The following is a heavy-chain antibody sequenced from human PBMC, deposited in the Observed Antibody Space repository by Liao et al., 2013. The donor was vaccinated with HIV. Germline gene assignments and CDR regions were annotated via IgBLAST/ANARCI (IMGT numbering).Heavy chain of an antibody. CDR1: GGSISRGSYF. CDR3: ARGSTDGRGRYYNYFDY. Sequence: QVQLQESGPGLVKPSQTLSLTCIVSGGSISRGSYFWTWIRQPAGKGLEWIGRIYSSGSTNYNPSLKSRVTISIDTSKNQFSLKLSSMTAADTALYYCARGSTDGRGRYYNYFDYWGQGTLVTVSS. V-gene: IGHV4-61*02. J-gene: IGHJ4*02. CDR2: IYSSGST. D-gene: IGHD3-22*01.